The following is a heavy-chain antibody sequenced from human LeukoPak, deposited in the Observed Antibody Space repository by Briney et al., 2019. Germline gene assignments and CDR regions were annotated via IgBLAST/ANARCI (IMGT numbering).Heavy chain of an antibody. CDR3: AKPPSRDRQFNYYYYGMDV. D-gene: IGHD4-11*01. Sequence: GRSLRLSCAASGFIFSSYGMHWVRQAPGKGLEWVAVIPYDGSNKYYADSVKGRFTISRDNSKNTLYLQMNSLRAEDTAVYYCAKPPSRDRQFNYYYYGMDVWGQGTTVTVSS. J-gene: IGHJ6*02. V-gene: IGHV3-30*18. CDR2: IPYDGSNK. CDR1: GFIFSSYG.